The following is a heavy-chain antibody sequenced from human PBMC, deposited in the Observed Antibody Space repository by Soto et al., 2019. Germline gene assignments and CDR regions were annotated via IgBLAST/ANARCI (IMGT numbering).Heavy chain of an antibody. CDR1: GFSLSNYA. CDR3: ARECSSSSCSVWHY. Sequence: EVQLLESGGDLVQPGGSLGLSCAASGFSLSNYAMTWVRQAPGKGLEWVSGITGSADKTYYADSVKGRFIISRDNSKNTLYLQMNSLRAEDTALYYCARECSSSSCSVWHYWGQGTLVTVSS. D-gene: IGHD2-2*01. V-gene: IGHV3-23*01. CDR2: ITGSADKT. J-gene: IGHJ4*02.